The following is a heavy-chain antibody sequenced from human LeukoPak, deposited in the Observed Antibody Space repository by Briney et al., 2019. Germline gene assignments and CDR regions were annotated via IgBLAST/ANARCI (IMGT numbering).Heavy chain of an antibody. CDR1: GGTFSSYA. J-gene: IGHJ3*02. CDR2: IIPIFGTA. Sequence: SVKVSCKASGGTFSSYAISWVRQAPGQGLEWMGGIIPIFGTANYAQKFQGRVTITADESTSTAYMELSSVRSEDTAVYYCARKLYDYGDYLRDAFDIWGQGTMVTVSS. CDR3: ARKLYDYGDYLRDAFDI. D-gene: IGHD4-17*01. V-gene: IGHV1-69*13.